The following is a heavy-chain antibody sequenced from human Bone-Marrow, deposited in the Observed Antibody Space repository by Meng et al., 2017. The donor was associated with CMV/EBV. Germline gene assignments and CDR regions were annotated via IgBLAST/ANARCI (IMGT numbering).Heavy chain of an antibody. Sequence: SETLSLTCTVSGGSISSGGYYWSWIRQHPGKGLEWIGSIYYSESTYYNPSLKSRVTMSVDTSKNQFSLKLSSVTAADTAVYYCARIAVAGFVYYWGQGTLVTVSS. CDR3: ARIAVAGFVYY. V-gene: IGHV4-39*01. CDR1: GGSISSGGYY. D-gene: IGHD6-19*01. J-gene: IGHJ4*02. CDR2: IYYSEST.